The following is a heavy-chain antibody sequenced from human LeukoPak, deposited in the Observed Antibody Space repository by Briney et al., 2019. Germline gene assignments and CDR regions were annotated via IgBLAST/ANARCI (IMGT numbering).Heavy chain of an antibody. CDR3: SRPNYSNFYY. D-gene: IGHD4-11*01. V-gene: IGHV3-48*03. Sequence: PGGSLRLSCAASGFTFSDFEMNWVRQAPGKGLEWVSYISPSGTNTYYADFVKGRFTISRDNAKNSLYLQMNSLRAEDTAVYYRSRPNYSNFYYWGQGTLVTVSS. CDR2: ISPSGTNT. J-gene: IGHJ4*02. CDR1: GFTFSDFE.